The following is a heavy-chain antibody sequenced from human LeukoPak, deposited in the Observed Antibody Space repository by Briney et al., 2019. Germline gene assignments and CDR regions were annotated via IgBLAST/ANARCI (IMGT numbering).Heavy chain of an antibody. V-gene: IGHV4-59*01. D-gene: IGHD5-18*01. J-gene: IGHJ3*01. CDR3: ATTRGYSTNDAFDV. CDR2: MYHSGTS. Sequence: PSETLSLTCSVSGRSMTTNYFNWIRQSPGKGLGWIGYMYHSGTSDYNPSLQSRVTISVDTSNNKVSLNLSSVTAADTAVYYCATTRGYSTNDAFDVWGQGTQVTVSS. CDR1: GRSMTTNY.